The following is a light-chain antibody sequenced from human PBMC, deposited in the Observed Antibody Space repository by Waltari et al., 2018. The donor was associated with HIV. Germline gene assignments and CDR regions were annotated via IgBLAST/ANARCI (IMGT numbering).Light chain of an antibody. V-gene: IGLV1-40*01. J-gene: IGLJ3*02. Sequence: QSVLTQPPSVSGAPGQRVTISCTGRSSNLGAGYDATWYQQLPGTAPKPLIFGNNNRPSGVPDRFSGSKSGTSASLAITGLQAEDEADYYCQSYDSSLSGWVFGGGTKLTVL. CDR2: GNN. CDR3: QSYDSSLSGWV. CDR1: SSNLGAGYD.